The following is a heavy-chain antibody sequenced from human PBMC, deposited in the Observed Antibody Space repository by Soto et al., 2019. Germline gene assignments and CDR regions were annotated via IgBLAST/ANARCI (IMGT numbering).Heavy chain of an antibody. CDR1: GGSVSGGTYY. V-gene: IGHV4-30-4*08. Sequence: SETLSLTCTVSGGSVSGGTYYWSWIRQHPGKGLEWIGYIYYSGSTYYNPSLKSRVTISIDTSKNQFSLKLSSVSAADTAVYYCTRGPSGDKVDYWGQGTLVTVSS. J-gene: IGHJ4*02. CDR3: TRGPSGDKVDY. D-gene: IGHD7-27*01. CDR2: IYYSGST.